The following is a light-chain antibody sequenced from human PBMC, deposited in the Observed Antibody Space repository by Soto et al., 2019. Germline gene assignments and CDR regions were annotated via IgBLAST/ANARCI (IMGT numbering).Light chain of an antibody. CDR2: GAS. CDR3: QQSYTLSPLT. J-gene: IGKJ4*01. Sequence: MAPSPYIWSLSPGESASLSCGSSQSISSDLAWYQQKPGQAPRLLIYGASSRATGIPDRFSGSGSGTVFTLTISSLQPEDFATYFCQQSYTLSPLTFGGGTKVDIK. V-gene: IGKV3D-15*01. CDR1: QSISSD.